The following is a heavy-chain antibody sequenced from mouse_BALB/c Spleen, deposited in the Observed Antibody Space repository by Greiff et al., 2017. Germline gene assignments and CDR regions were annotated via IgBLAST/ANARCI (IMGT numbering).Heavy chain of an antibody. CDR3: ARNGLYYAMDY. CDR2: ISYSGST. CDR1: GYSITSDYA. V-gene: IGHV3-2*02. Sequence: EVQLQESGPGLVKPSQSLSLTCTVTGYSITSDYAWNWIRQFPGNKLEWMGYISYSGSTSYNPSLKSRISITRDTSKNQFFLQFNSVTTEDTATYYCARNGLYYAMDYWGQGTSVTVSS. J-gene: IGHJ4*01. D-gene: IGHD3-1*01.